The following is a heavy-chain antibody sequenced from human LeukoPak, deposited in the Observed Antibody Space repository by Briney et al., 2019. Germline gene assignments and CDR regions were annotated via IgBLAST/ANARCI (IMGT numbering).Heavy chain of an antibody. D-gene: IGHD3-22*01. J-gene: IGHJ4*02. Sequence: GASVKVSCKASGYTFTSYDINWVRQATGQGLEWMGWMNPNSGNTGYAQKSQGRVTMTRNTSISTAYMELSSLRSEDTAVYYCARWYYYDSSGRFDYWGQGTLVTVSS. V-gene: IGHV1-8*01. CDR2: MNPNSGNT. CDR3: ARWYYYDSSGRFDY. CDR1: GYTFTSYD.